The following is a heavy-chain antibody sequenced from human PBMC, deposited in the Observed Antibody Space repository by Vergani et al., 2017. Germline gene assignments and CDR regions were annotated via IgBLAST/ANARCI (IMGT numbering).Heavy chain of an antibody. Sequence: QVQLQESGPGLVKPLGTPSLTCSVSGGPLSTTDWWSWVRQSPERGLEWIGQIGHSGSTYFNASFASRVSMSVDWSVKQFSLYLRSVTAADTAVYYCARNPIGSSYYEYWGQGILVTVSS. V-gene: IGHV4-4*03. J-gene: IGHJ4*02. CDR2: IGHSGST. D-gene: IGHD3-10*01. CDR3: ARNPIGSSYYEY. CDR1: GGPLSTTDW.